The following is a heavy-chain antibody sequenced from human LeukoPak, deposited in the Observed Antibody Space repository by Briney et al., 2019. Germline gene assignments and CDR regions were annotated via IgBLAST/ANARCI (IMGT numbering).Heavy chain of an antibody. Sequence: PSETLSLTCGVSGGSISSSNWWSWVRRPPGKGLEWIGEIFHSGRSNSNPSLKSRVTVSVDKSRNQFSLRLTSVTAADTAVYYCARGDYSDSGGYPLRVFHYWGRGILVTVSS. J-gene: IGHJ4*02. CDR1: GGSISSSNW. V-gene: IGHV4-4*02. CDR2: IFHSGRS. CDR3: ARGDYSDSGGYPLRVFHY. D-gene: IGHD3-22*01.